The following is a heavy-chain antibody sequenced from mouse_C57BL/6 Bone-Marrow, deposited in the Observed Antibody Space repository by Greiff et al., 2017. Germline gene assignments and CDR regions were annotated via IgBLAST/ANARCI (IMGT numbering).Heavy chain of an antibody. V-gene: IGHV1-81*01. CDR3: GGVGTVVAPFEY. Sequence: QVQLQQSGAELARPGASVKLSCKASGYTFTSYGISWVQQRTGPGLEWIGAIYPRSGNTYYNEKFKGKDTLTADKSSSTAYMELRSLTSEASAVYFCGGVGTVVAPFEYWGQGTTLTVSS. CDR2: IYPRSGNT. CDR1: GYTFTSYG. J-gene: IGHJ2*01. D-gene: IGHD1-1*01.